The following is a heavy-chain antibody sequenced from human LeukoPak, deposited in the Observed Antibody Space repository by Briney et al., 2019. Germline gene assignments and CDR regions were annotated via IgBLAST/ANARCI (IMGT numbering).Heavy chain of an antibody. J-gene: IGHJ4*02. CDR3: ARGSLLLFFFDY. D-gene: IGHD2-21*01. CDR1: GGSISSSSYY. CDR2: IYYSAST. Sequence: SETLSLTCTVSGGSISSSSYYWGWIRQPPGKGLEWIGSIYYSASTYYNPSLKSRVTISVDTSKNQFSLKLSSVTAADAAVYYCARGSLLLFFFDYWGQGTLVTVSS. V-gene: IGHV4-39*07.